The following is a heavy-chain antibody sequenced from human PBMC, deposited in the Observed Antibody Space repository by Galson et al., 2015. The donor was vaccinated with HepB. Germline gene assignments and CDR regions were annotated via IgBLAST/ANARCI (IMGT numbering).Heavy chain of an antibody. Sequence: SVKVSCKASGGTFSSYAISWVRQAPGQGLEWMGGIIPIFGTANYAQKFQGRVTITADESTGTAYMELSSLRSEDTAVYYCARGLKQQLVYDYWGQGTLVTVSS. V-gene: IGHV1-69*13. J-gene: IGHJ4*02. CDR2: IIPIFGTA. CDR3: ARGLKQQLVYDY. D-gene: IGHD6-13*01. CDR1: GGTFSSYA.